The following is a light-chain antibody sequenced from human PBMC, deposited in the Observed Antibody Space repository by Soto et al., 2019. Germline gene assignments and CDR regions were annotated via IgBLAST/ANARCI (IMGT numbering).Light chain of an antibody. CDR1: SSNIGAGYD. J-gene: IGLJ3*02. CDR3: QSYDSSLSGFWV. V-gene: IGLV1-40*01. CDR2: GNN. Sequence: QSVLTQPPSVSGAPGQRVTISCTGSSSNIGAGYDVHWYQQLPGTAPKLLMFGNNNRPSGIPDRFSGSKSGTSASLAITGLQAEDEADYYCQSYDSSLSGFWVFGGGTKVTVL.